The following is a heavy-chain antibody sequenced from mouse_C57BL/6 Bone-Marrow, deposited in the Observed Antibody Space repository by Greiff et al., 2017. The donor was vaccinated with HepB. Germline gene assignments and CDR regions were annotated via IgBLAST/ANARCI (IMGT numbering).Heavy chain of an antibody. V-gene: IGHV1-55*01. Sequence: QVQLQQPGAELVKPGASVKMSCKASGYTFTSYWITWVKQRPGQGLEWIGDIYPGSGSTNYNEKFKSKATLTVDTSSSTAYMQLSSLTSEDSAVYYCARRHYYDYDGSYAMDYWGQGTSVTVS. CDR3: ARRHYYDYDGSYAMDY. CDR1: GYTFTSYW. CDR2: IYPGSGST. D-gene: IGHD2-4*01. J-gene: IGHJ4*01.